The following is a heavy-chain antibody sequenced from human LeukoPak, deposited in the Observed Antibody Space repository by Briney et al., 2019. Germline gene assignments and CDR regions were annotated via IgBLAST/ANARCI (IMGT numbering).Heavy chain of an antibody. CDR1: GFTVSSNH. V-gene: IGHV3-66*01. D-gene: IGHD6-19*01. J-gene: IGHJ4*02. Sequence: GGSLRLSCSASGFTVSSNHMSWVRQAPGKGLEWVSVFYNGGSTNYADSVKGRFTISSDNSKNTLYLQMNSLRVEDTAVYFCARASQWLAFDDWGQGTLVTVSS. CDR2: FYNGGST. CDR3: ARASQWLAFDD.